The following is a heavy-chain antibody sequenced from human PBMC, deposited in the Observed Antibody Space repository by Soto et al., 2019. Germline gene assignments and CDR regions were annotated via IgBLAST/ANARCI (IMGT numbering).Heavy chain of an antibody. CDR2: ISGSGGST. CDR3: ARRSSGWDFDY. V-gene: IGHV3-23*01. CDR1: GFTFSSYA. D-gene: IGHD6-19*01. Sequence: EVQLLESGGGLVQPGGSLRLSCAASGFTFSSYAMNWVRQAPGKGLEWVSVISGSGGSTYYADSVKGRFTISRDNSNNTLYLQRNSLRAEDTAVYYCARRSSGWDFDYWGQGTLVTVSS. J-gene: IGHJ4*02.